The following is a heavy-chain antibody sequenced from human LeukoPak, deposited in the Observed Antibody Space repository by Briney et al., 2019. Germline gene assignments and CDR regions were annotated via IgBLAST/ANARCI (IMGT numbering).Heavy chain of an antibody. D-gene: IGHD3-9*01. CDR2: IYYSGST. V-gene: IGHV4-59*11. CDR3: ARVSYDILNGYYPTYFDY. CDR1: GGSISSHY. Sequence: PSETLSHTCTVSGGSISSHYWSWIRQPPGKGLEWIGYIYYSGSTNYNPSLKGRVTVSVDTSKNQFSLKLSSVTAADTAVYYCARVSYDILNGYYPTYFDYWGQGTLVTVSS. J-gene: IGHJ4*02.